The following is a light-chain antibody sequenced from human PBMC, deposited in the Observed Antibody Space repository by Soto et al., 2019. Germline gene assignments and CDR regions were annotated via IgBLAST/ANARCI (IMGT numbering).Light chain of an antibody. CDR3: QSYDSSLSGSGV. J-gene: IGLJ1*01. Sequence: QSVLTQPPSVSGAPGQRVTISCTGSSSKIGAGYDVHWYQQLPGTAPKLLIYGNSNRPSGVPDRFPGSKSGTSASLAITGLQAEDGADYYCQSYDSSLSGSGVFGTGTKLTVL. CDR1: SSKIGAGYD. CDR2: GNS. V-gene: IGLV1-40*01.